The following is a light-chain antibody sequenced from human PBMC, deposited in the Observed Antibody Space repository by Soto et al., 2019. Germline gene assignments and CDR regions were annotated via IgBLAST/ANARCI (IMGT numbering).Light chain of an antibody. CDR2: GAS. CDR3: QHYDSLPIT. Sequence: VMTQAPATLSVSPGERATLSCRASQTINNNVAWYQLKDGQVPRLVIYGASTRATGIPDRFSGSGSGTDFTLTISRLEPEDFAVFYCQHYDSLPITFGQGTKVDIK. J-gene: IGKJ1*01. CDR1: QTINNN. V-gene: IGKV3-20*01.